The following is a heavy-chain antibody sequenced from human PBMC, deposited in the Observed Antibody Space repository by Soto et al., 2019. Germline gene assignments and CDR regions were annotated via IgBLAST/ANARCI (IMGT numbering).Heavy chain of an antibody. Sequence: QVQLVESGGGVVQPGTSLRLSCVGSGFTFRSYVIHWVRQAPGKGLEWVALTSYDGSNKFYGDSVKGRLTISRDNSRNTVELQMDSLRLEETALYYCARWGTTGGLDVWGQGTLVSVSS. CDR2: TSYDGSNK. CDR3: ARWGTTGGLDV. V-gene: IGHV3-33*05. D-gene: IGHD3-16*01. CDR1: GFTFRSYV. J-gene: IGHJ4*02.